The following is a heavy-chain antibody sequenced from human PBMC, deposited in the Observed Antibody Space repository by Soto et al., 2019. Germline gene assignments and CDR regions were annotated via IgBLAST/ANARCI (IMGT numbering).Heavy chain of an antibody. CDR3: AREPGIAVAGRCYYYGMDV. CDR2: IYYSGST. D-gene: IGHD6-19*01. V-gene: IGHV4-59*13. CDR1: GYTISSCYI. J-gene: IGHJ6*02. Sequence: ETLTLSCAGSGYTISSCYICSLLRLPREDVVGRIGYIYYSGSTTYNPSLKSRVTISVDTSKNQFSLQLSSVTAADTAVYYCAREPGIAVAGRCYYYGMDVWGQGTTVTVSS.